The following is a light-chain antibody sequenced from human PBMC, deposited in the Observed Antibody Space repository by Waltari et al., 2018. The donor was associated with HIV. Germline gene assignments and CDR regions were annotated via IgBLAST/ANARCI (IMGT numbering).Light chain of an antibody. CDR1: QAISNS. CDR3: QQRSKWPPLT. CDR2: AAS. V-gene: IGKV1-NL1*01. J-gene: IGKJ4*01. Sequence: DIQMTQSPSSLSASVGDRVTITCRASQAISNSLAWYQQKPGKAPKLLLYAASRLESGVPSRFSGSRSGTDYALTISSLEPEDFAVYYCQQRSKWPPLTFGGGTKVEIK.